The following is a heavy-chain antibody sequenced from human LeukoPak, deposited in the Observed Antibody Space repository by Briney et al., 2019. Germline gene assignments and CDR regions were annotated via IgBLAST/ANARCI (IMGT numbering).Heavy chain of an antibody. D-gene: IGHD3-3*01. CDR1: GFTFSNAW. Sequence: PGGSLGLSCAASGFTFSNAWMNWVRQAPGKGLEWVGRIKSKTDGGTTDYAAPVKGRFTISRDDSKNTLYLQMNSLKTEDTAVYYCTTDPQGITIFGVVSFDYWGQGTLVTVSS. CDR2: IKSKTDGGTT. V-gene: IGHV3-15*07. CDR3: TTDPQGITIFGVVSFDY. J-gene: IGHJ4*02.